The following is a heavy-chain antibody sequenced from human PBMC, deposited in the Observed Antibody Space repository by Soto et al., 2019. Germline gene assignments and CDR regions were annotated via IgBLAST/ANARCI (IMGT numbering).Heavy chain of an antibody. CDR1: GGSISSYY. CDR2: IYYSGST. J-gene: IGHJ3*01. Sequence: SETLSLTCTVSGGSISSYYWSWIRQPPGKGLEWIGYIYYSGSTNYNPSLKSRINISVDTSKNQFSLKLSFLTVADTAVYYCARVWGGAFDFWGQGKMVTVSS. D-gene: IGHD3-10*01. CDR3: ARVWGGAFDF. V-gene: IGHV4-59*01.